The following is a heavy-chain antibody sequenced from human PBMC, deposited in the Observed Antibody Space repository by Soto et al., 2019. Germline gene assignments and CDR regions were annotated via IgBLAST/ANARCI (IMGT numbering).Heavy chain of an antibody. J-gene: IGHJ6*02. CDR3: ARVPDV. Sequence: PSETLSLTCAVSGGSISSGGYSWSWTRQPPGKGLEWIGYIYHSGSTYYNPSLKSRVTISVDRSKNQFSLKLSSVTAADTAVYYCARVPDVWGQGTTVTLSS. CDR1: GGSISSGGYS. CDR2: IYHSGST. V-gene: IGHV4-30-2*01.